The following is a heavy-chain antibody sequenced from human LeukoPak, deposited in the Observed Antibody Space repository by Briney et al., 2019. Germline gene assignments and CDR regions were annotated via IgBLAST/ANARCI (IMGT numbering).Heavy chain of an antibody. CDR3: ARDLGNYDSSGYYYPFHY. D-gene: IGHD3-22*01. J-gene: IGHJ4*02. CDR2: INPSGGST. CDR1: GYTFTAHS. Sequence: ASVKVSCKASGYTFTAHSLHWVRQAPGQGLEWMGIINPSGGSTSYAQKFQGRVTMTRDMSTSTVYMELSSLRSEDTAVYYCARDLGNYDSSGYYYPFHYWGQGTLVTVSS. V-gene: IGHV1-46*01.